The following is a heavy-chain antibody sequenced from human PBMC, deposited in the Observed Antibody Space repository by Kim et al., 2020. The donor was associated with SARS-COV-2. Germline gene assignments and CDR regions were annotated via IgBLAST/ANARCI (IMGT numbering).Heavy chain of an antibody. V-gene: IGHV3-33*03. CDR3: AKDRLRVVTTGPFDY. J-gene: IGHJ4*02. Sequence: SGKGRFTISRDKSKNTLYLQMNSLRAEDTAVYYCAKDRLRVVTTGPFDYWGQGTLVTVSS. D-gene: IGHD2-21*02.